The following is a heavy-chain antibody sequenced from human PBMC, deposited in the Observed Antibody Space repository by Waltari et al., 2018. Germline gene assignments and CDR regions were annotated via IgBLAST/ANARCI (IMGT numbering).Heavy chain of an antibody. Sequence: QVQLVQSGAEVKKPGASVKVSCTASGYTFTSYYMHWVRQAPGQGLEWMGIINPSGGSTSYAQKFQGRVTMTRDTSTSTVYMELSSLRSEDTAVYYCARDQKGSSSWYGNWFDPWGQGTLVTVSS. J-gene: IGHJ5*02. CDR3: ARDQKGSSSWYGNWFDP. D-gene: IGHD6-13*01. V-gene: IGHV1-46*01. CDR2: INPSGGST. CDR1: GYTFTSYY.